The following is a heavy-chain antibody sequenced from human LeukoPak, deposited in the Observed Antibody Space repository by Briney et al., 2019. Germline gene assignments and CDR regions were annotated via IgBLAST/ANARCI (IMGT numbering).Heavy chain of an antibody. CDR3: AKDRGLWFGELSPFDH. CDR1: GFTFSSYA. J-gene: IGHJ4*02. V-gene: IGHV3-23*01. CDR2: ISGSGGST. Sequence: GGSLRLSCAASGFTFSSYAMSWVRQAPGKGLEWVSAISGSGGSTYYADSVKGRFTISRDNSKNTLYLQMNSLRADDTAVYYCAKDRGLWFGELSPFDHWGQGTLVTVSS. D-gene: IGHD3-10*01.